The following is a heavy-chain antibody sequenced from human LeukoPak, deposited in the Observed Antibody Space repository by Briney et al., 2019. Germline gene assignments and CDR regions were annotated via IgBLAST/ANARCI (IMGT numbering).Heavy chain of an antibody. CDR2: MNPNIGDV. CDR3: TRSNYGSYDY. V-gene: IGHV1-8*01. CDR1: GYTFATYD. J-gene: IGHJ4*02. D-gene: IGHD3-10*01. Sequence: GASVKVSCKASGYTFATYDINWVRQATGQGLEWMGWMNPNIGDVGYAQKFQGRVTMTKDTSISTAYTELTSLTSEDTAVYYCTRSNYGSYDYWGQGTLVTVSS.